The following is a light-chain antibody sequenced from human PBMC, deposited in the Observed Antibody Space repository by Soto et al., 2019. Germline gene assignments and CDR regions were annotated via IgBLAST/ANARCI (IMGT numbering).Light chain of an antibody. Sequence: LTQSATTRSMSAWERASLSCTASQSVNSYLAWYQHRPGQAPRLLIYDTFYRATGVPARFSGRGSGTDFTLTIISLEPEDFAVYYWQHRASRYTLGQGTKVDIK. CDR3: QHRASRYT. CDR1: QSVNSY. CDR2: DTF. V-gene: IGKV3-11*01. J-gene: IGKJ2*01.